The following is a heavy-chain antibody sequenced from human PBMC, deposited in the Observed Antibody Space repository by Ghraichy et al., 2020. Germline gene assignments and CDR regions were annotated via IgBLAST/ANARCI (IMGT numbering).Heavy chain of an antibody. CDR1: GGSISSYY. J-gene: IGHJ4*02. Sequence: SQTLSLTCTVSGGSISSYYWSWIRQSPGKGLEWIGYVYYSGSTNYNPSLKSRVTISVSTSKNQFSLKLSSVTAADTAVYHCARETNWGGGPAFDYWGQGTLVTVSS. CDR3: ARETNWGGGPAFDY. CDR2: VYYSGST. V-gene: IGHV4-59*01. D-gene: IGHD7-27*01.